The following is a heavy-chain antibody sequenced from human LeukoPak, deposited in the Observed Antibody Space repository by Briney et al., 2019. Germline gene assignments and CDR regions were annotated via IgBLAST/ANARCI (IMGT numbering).Heavy chain of an antibody. CDR1: GFTFSSYA. CDR3: ARDRDYYYYDSSGYD. V-gene: IGHV3-30-3*01. Sequence: GGSLRLSCAASGFTFSSYAMHWVRQAPGKGLEWVAVISYDGSNKYYADSVKGRFTISRDNSKNTLYLQMNSLRAEDTAVYYCARDRDYYYYDSSGYDWGQGTLVTVSS. D-gene: IGHD3-22*01. J-gene: IGHJ4*02. CDR2: ISYDGSNK.